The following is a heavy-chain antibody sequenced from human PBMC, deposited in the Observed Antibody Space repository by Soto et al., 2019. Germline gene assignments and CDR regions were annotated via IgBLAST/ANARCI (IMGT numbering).Heavy chain of an antibody. CDR1: GFTFSSYS. J-gene: IGHJ4*02. Sequence: GGSLRLSCAASGFTFSSYSMNWVRQAPGKGLEWVSSISSSSSYIYYADSVKGRFTISRDNAKNSLYLQMNSLRAEDTAVYYCASTLDTAMGSLYYFDYWGQGTLVTVSS. V-gene: IGHV3-21*01. CDR2: ISSSSSYI. D-gene: IGHD5-18*01. CDR3: ASTLDTAMGSLYYFDY.